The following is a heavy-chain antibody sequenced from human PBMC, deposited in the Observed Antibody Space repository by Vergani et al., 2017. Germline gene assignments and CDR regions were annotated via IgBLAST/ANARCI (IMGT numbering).Heavy chain of an antibody. CDR3: ARDCVVAAAPGYFDL. Sequence: QVQLQESGPGLVKPSETLCLTCTVSGGSISSYYWSWIRQPPGKGLEWIGYIYYSGSTNYNPSLKSRVTISVDTSKNQFSLKLSSVTAADTAGYYCARDCVVAAAPGYFDLWGRGTLVTVSS. V-gene: IGHV4-59*01. J-gene: IGHJ2*01. CDR2: IYYSGST. D-gene: IGHD6-13*01. CDR1: GGSISSYY.